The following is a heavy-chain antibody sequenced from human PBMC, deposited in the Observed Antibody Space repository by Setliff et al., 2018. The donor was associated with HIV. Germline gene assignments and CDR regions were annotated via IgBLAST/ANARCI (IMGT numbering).Heavy chain of an antibody. CDR2: IIPILGTA. V-gene: IGHV1-69*13. J-gene: IGHJ6*02. CDR1: GGTFSSYA. D-gene: IGHD2-15*01. Sequence: SVKVSCKASGGTFSSYAISWVRQAPGQGLEWMGGIIPILGTANYAQKFQGRVTITADESTSTAYMELSSLRSEDTAVCYCARGPRSVAATIDGMDVWGQGTTVTVSS. CDR3: ARGPRSVAATIDGMDV.